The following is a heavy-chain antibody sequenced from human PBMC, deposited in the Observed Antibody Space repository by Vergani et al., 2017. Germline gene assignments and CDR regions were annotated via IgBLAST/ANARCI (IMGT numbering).Heavy chain of an antibody. V-gene: IGHV3-33*01. D-gene: IGHD2-15*01. CDR1: GFTFSSYG. J-gene: IGHJ6*02. CDR2: IWYDGSNK. CDR3: ARDPGYCSGGSXPHIPDNENYYYYYGMDV. Sequence: QVQLVESGGGVVQPGRSLRLSCAASGFTFSSYGMHWVRQAPGKGLEWVAVIWYDGSNKYYADSVKGRFTISRDNSKNTLYLQMNSLRAEDTAVYYCARDPGYCSGGSXPHIPDNENYYYYYGMDVWGQGTTVTVSS.